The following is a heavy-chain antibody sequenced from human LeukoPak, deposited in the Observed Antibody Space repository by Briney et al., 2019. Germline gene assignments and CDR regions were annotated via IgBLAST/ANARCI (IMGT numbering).Heavy chain of an antibody. J-gene: IGHJ6*02. CDR1: GFTFSSYS. D-gene: IGHD6-13*01. V-gene: IGHV3-21*04. CDR3: ARRGIAAAGYYYYYGMDV. Sequence: GGSLRLSCAASGFTFSSYSMNWVRQAPGKGLEWVSSISSSSSYIYYADSVKGRFTISRDNAKNSLYLQMNSLRAEDTAVYYCARRGIAAAGYYYYYGMDVWGQGTTVTVSS. CDR2: ISSSSSYI.